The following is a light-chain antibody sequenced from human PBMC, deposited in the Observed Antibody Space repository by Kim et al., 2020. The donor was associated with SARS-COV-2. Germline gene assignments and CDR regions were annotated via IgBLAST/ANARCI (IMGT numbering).Light chain of an antibody. CDR1: QSISSS. J-gene: IGKJ2*01. CDR2: DAS. V-gene: IGKV1-5*01. CDR3: QQYDSFAQYT. Sequence: ACVGDRVTITCRASQSISSSLAWYQQKPGKAPNLLIYDASSLERGVPSRFSGSGSGTEFTLTISSLQPEDFATYFCQQYDSFAQYTFGQGTKLEI.